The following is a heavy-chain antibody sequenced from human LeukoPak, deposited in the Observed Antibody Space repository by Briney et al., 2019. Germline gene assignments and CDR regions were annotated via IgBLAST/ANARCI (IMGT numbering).Heavy chain of an antibody. CDR3: ARDAYCSTTSCKEYFDL. J-gene: IGHJ2*01. CDR2: IKQDGSEK. V-gene: IGHV3-7*01. D-gene: IGHD2-2*01. Sequence: GGSLRLSCAASRFTFSSYWMSWVRQAPGKGLEGVANIKQDGSEKNYVDSVKGRFTISRDNAQNSLYLQMNSLRAEDTAVYYCARDAYCSTTSCKEYFDLWGRGTLVTVSS. CDR1: RFTFSSYW.